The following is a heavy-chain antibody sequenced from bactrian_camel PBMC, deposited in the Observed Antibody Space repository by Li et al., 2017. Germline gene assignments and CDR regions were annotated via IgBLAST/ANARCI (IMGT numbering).Heavy chain of an antibody. J-gene: IGHJ4*01. V-gene: IGHV3S7*01. CDR1: GFTFSSYG. CDR3: APATRGWAAMDY. Sequence: QVQLVESGGGSALAGGSVRLSCAASGFTFSSYGMSWVRQAPGKGLEWVSGIYGNGVDTFYGDSVKGRFTISRDNAKNTLWLQMNSLKPEDTAVYYCAPATRGWAAMDYWGQGTQVTVS. CDR2: IYGNGVDT. D-gene: IGHD5*01.